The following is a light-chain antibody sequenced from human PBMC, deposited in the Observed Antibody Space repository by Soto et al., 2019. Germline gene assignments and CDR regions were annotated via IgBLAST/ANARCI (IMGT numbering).Light chain of an antibody. J-gene: IGKJ1*01. Sequence: ENALTQSPGTLSLSPGERDTLSCRASQSVGSYLGWYQKKPGQAPRLLIYGASNRATGIPDRFSCSRSGTDFPLTISRLEAEDLAVYYCHHYRGPPPWMFGHGTRVEIQ. CDR1: QSVGSY. V-gene: IGKV3-20*01. CDR3: HHYRGPPPWM. CDR2: GAS.